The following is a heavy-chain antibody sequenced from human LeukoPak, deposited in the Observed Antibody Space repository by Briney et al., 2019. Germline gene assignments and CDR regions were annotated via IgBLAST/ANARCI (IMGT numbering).Heavy chain of an antibody. CDR1: GFTVSSNY. Sequence: GGSLRLSCAASGFTVSSNYMSWVRQAPGKGLEWVSVIYIGGSTYYTDSVKGRFTISRHNSKNTLYLQMNSLRPEDTAVYYCATQGRGEMATIKHDAFDIWGQGTMVTVSS. V-gene: IGHV3-53*04. CDR3: ATQGRGEMATIKHDAFDI. D-gene: IGHD5-12*01. J-gene: IGHJ3*02. CDR2: IYIGGST.